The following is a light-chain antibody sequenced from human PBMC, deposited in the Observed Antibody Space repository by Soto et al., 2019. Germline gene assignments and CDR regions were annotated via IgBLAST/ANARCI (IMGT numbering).Light chain of an antibody. CDR3: SSYTSSSIDYV. Sequence: QSALTQPASVSGSPGQSITISCTGTSSDVGGYNYVSWYQQHTGKAPKLMIYEVSNRPSGVSNRFSGSKSGNTASLTISGLHAEDEADYYCSSYTSSSIDYVFGTGTKVTVL. V-gene: IGLV2-14*01. CDR2: EVS. CDR1: SSDVGGYNY. J-gene: IGLJ1*01.